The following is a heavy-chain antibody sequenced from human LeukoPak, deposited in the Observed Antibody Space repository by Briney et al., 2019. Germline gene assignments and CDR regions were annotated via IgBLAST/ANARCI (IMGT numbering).Heavy chain of an antibody. D-gene: IGHD1-26*01. J-gene: IGHJ4*02. CDR1: GFTFSTYS. CDR2: ISYTNII. V-gene: IGHV3-48*04. Sequence: PGGSLRLSCAASGFTFSTYSMNWVRQAPGKGLEWVSYISYTNIIYYADSVKGRFTISRDNAKNTLYLQMNSLRAEDTAIYYCARIIMGATGVDYWGQGAPVTVSS. CDR3: ARIIMGATGVDY.